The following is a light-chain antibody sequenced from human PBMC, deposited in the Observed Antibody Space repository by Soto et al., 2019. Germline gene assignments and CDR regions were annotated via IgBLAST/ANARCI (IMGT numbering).Light chain of an antibody. V-gene: IGLV2-14*01. CDR3: SSYTSSSTVI. J-gene: IGLJ2*01. Sequence: QSVLTQPASVSGSPGQSITISCTGTSSDVGGYNYVSWYQQHPGKAPKLMIYEVSNRPSGVSNRFSGSKSGNTASLTISWLQADDEADYFCSSYTSSSTVIFGGGTKLTVL. CDR1: SSDVGGYNY. CDR2: EVS.